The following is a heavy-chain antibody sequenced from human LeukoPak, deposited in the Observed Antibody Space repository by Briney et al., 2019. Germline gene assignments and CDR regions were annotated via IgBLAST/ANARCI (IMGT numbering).Heavy chain of an antibody. D-gene: IGHD6-19*01. CDR3: ARDLYRGYSSGWYFDY. CDR2: IYSGGST. V-gene: IGHV3-53*01. Sequence: GGSLRLSCAASGFTVSSNYMSWVRQAPGKGLEWVSVIYSGGSTYYADSVKGRFTISRDNAKNSLYLQMNSLRAEDTAVYYCARDLYRGYSSGWYFDYWGQGTLVTVSS. J-gene: IGHJ4*02. CDR1: GFTVSSNY.